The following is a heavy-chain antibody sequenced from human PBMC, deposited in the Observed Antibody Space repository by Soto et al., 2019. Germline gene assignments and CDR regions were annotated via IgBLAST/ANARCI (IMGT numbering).Heavy chain of an antibody. V-gene: IGHV1-8*01. J-gene: IGHJ4*02. Sequence: QVQLVQSGAEVKKPGASVKVSCKASGYTFTSYDINWVRQAPGQGLEWMGWMNPNSGNTGYAQKLQGRVTMTRNTSISTVYMELSSLRSEDTAVYYCARSYGSGSSLAQVHHYWGQGTLVTVSS. CDR1: GYTFTSYD. D-gene: IGHD3-10*01. CDR3: ARSYGSGSSLAQVHHY. CDR2: MNPNSGNT.